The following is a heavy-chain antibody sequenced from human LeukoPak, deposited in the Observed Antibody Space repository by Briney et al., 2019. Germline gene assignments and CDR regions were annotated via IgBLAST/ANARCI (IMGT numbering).Heavy chain of an antibody. CDR1: GYTFSDHY. Sequence: GASVKVSCKTSGYTFSDHYVQWLRQAPGQGLEWMGWINPKSGDTSSAPKFRGRVTLTKDTSISSAYLELTGLTSDDTAIYYCAREGRGSGRWAGFDFWGQGALVTVSS. CDR2: INPKSGDT. J-gene: IGHJ4*02. CDR3: AREGRGSGRWAGFDF. V-gene: IGHV1-2*02. D-gene: IGHD3-10*01.